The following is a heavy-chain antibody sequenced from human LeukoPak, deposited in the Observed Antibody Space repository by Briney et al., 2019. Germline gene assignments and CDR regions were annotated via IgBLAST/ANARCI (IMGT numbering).Heavy chain of an antibody. V-gene: IGHV3-30*04. CDR3: AGSIAAAGLYYYYGMDV. D-gene: IGHD6-13*01. Sequence: GRSLRLSCAASGFTFSSYAMHWVRQAPGKGLEWVAVISYDGSNKYYADSVKGRFTTSRDNSKNTLYLQMNSLRAEDTAVYYCAGSIAAAGLYYYYGMDVWGQGTTVTVSS. CDR2: ISYDGSNK. CDR1: GFTFSSYA. J-gene: IGHJ6*02.